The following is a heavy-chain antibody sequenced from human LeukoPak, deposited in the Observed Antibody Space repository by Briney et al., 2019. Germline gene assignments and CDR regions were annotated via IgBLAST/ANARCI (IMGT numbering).Heavy chain of an antibody. D-gene: IGHD6-13*01. V-gene: IGHV3-21*01. Sequence: PGGSLRLSCAASGFTFSSSTVDWVRQAPGKGLEWVSSISSTSSSIYYTDSVKGRFTISRDNTKNSLYLQMNSLRAEDTAVYFCAKEGRSTTPGYWGQGTLVTVSS. CDR3: AKEGRSTTPGY. CDR1: GFTFSSST. CDR2: ISSTSSSI. J-gene: IGHJ4*02.